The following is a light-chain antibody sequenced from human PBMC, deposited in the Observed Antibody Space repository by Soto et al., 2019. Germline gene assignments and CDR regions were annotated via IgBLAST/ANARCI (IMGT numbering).Light chain of an antibody. Sequence: DIQMTQSPSSLSASVGDRVTITCRASQSISSYLNWYQHKPGKAPKLLIYAASSFQSGVPSRFSGSESGTDFTLTFSSLQPEDFATYYCQQTYSAPLTFGGGTKVDIK. CDR1: QSISSY. V-gene: IGKV1-39*01. CDR2: AAS. J-gene: IGKJ4*01. CDR3: QQTYSAPLT.